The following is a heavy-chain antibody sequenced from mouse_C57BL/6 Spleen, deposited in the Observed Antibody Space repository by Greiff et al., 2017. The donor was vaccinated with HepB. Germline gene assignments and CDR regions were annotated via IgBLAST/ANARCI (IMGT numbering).Heavy chain of an antibody. D-gene: IGHD2-5*01. J-gene: IGHJ1*03. CDR3: ARGDYSNWYFDV. Sequence: VQLQQSGAELVKPGASVKMSCKASGYTFTTYPIEWMKQNHGKSLEWIGNFHPYNDNTKYNEKFKGKATLTVEKSSSTVYLELSRLTSDDAAVYYCARGDYSNWYFDVWGTGTTVTGSS. CDR2: FHPYNDNT. V-gene: IGHV1-47*01. CDR1: GYTFTTYP.